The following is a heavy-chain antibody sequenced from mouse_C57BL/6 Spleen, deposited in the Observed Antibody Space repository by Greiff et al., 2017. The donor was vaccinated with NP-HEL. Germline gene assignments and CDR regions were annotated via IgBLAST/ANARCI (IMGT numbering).Heavy chain of an antibody. CDR3: ARKRGFTTVVDYAMDY. J-gene: IGHJ4*01. V-gene: IGHV2-2*01. CDR2: IWSGGST. D-gene: IGHD1-1*01. CDR1: GFSLTSYG. Sequence: VKLVESGPGLVQPSQSLSITCTVSGFSLTSYGVHWVRQSPGKGLEWLGVIWSGGSTDYNAAFISRLSISKDNSKSQVFFKMNSLQADDTAIYYCARKRGFTTVVDYAMDYWGQGTSVTVSS.